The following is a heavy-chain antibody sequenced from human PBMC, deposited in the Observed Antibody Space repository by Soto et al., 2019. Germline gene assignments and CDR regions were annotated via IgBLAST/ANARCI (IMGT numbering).Heavy chain of an antibody. CDR2: IKSEANGGTT. J-gene: IGHJ4*02. V-gene: IGHV3-15*01. CDR1: GFTFSNAW. Sequence: PGGSLRLSCAASGFTFSNAWMSWVRQAPGKGLEWVGRIKSEANGGTTDYAAPVKGRFTISRDDSENTLYLQMNSLKTEDTAVYYFFIDMRWALLAVFWGQGILVSGSS. D-gene: IGHD1-26*01. CDR3: FIDMRWALLAVF.